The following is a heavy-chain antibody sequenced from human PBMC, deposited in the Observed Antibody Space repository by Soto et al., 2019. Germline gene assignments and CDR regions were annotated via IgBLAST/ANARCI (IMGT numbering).Heavy chain of an antibody. D-gene: IGHD3-10*01. Sequence: QVQLQQWGAGLLKPSETLSLSCAVYGGYFNDNYYTWFRQPPGKGLEWIGEISRSGTTKYIPSLTSGDSISFDSSKIQVSLKLSSVTAADTAVYYCATSLWIATQVELWGPGALVPVSS. CDR1: GGYFNDNY. CDR3: ATSLWIATQVEL. J-gene: IGHJ5*02. CDR2: ISRSGTT. V-gene: IGHV4-34*01.